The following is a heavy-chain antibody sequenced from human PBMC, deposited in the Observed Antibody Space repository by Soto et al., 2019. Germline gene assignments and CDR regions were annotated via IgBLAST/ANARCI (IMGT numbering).Heavy chain of an antibody. V-gene: IGHV4-39*01. Sequence: PSETLSLTCTVSGGSISSSSYYWGWIRQPPGKGLEWIGSIYYSGSTYYNPSLKSRVTISVDTSKNQFSLKLSSVTAADTAVYYCARSWGGVPDFWGQGTLVTVSS. CDR2: IYYSGST. J-gene: IGHJ4*02. CDR3: ARSWGGVPDF. D-gene: IGHD3-16*01. CDR1: GGSISSSSYY.